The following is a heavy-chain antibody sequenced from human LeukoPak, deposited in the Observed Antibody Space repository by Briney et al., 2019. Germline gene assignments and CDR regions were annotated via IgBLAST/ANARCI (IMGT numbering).Heavy chain of an antibody. CDR2: IDTSNGNT. V-gene: IGHV1-46*01. CDR1: VYTFTTYH. J-gene: IGHJ5*02. CDR3: ATERSGGTWFDP. Sequence: ASLKVSCKASVYTFTTYHMHWVRQAPGQGLEWVGMIDTSNGNTNYAQKFQGRVTMNRDTPTSTVYMELNSLRSEDTAVYYCATERSGGTWFDPWGQGTLVTVSS. D-gene: IGHD2-15*01.